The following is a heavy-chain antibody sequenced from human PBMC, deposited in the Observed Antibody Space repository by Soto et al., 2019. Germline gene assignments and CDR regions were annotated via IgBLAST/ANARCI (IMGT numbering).Heavy chain of an antibody. D-gene: IGHD2-15*01. Sequence: SLPLSVTCSVSDGYISSSGNYWGWIRKPPGKGLEWIGSIYYSGSTYYNPSLKSRVTTSVDTSKNQFSLKLSSVTAADTAVYYCARHYAVVLYHFDYWGLGTLVTVSS. CDR2: IYYSGST. J-gene: IGHJ4*02. CDR3: ARHYAVVLYHFDY. CDR1: DGYISSSGNY. V-gene: IGHV4-39*01.